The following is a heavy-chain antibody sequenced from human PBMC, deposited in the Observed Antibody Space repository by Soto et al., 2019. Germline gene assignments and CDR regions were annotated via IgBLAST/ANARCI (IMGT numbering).Heavy chain of an antibody. CDR1: GFAVSSNY. CDR3: ARSRTGTTYGGMDV. Sequence: EVQLVESGGDLVQPGGSLRLSCAASGFAVSSNYMTWVRQAPGKGLEWVSVIHSGGDTHYADSVRGRFTISRDNSKNPLYLQMTSLRAEETAVYYCARSRTGTTYGGMDVWGQGTTVTVSS. J-gene: IGHJ6*02. V-gene: IGHV3-66*01. D-gene: IGHD1-7*01. CDR2: IHSGGDT.